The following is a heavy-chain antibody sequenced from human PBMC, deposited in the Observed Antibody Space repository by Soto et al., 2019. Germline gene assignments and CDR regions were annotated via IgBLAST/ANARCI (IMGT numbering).Heavy chain of an antibody. J-gene: IGHJ4*02. V-gene: IGHV1-2*02. Sequence: VKVSCKASGYTFTGYYMHWVRQAPGQGLEWMGWINPNSGGTNYAQKFQGRVTMTRDTSISTAYMELSRLRSDDTAVYYCARSSIIQLWLPDLDYWGQGTLVTVSS. CDR3: ARSSIIQLWLPDLDY. CDR2: INPNSGGT. CDR1: GYTFTGYY. D-gene: IGHD5-18*01.